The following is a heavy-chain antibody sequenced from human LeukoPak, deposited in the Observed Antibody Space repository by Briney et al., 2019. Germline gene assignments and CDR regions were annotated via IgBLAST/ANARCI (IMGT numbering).Heavy chain of an antibody. CDR2: IKSKTDGGTT. J-gene: IGHJ4*02. D-gene: IGHD6-13*01. CDR3: TTDIGPGYSSRTGDY. V-gene: IGHV3-15*01. CDR1: GFTFSNAW. Sequence: PGGSLRLSCAASGFTFSNAWMSWVRQAPGKGLEWVGRIKSKTDGGTTDYAAPVKGRFTISRDDSKNTLYLQMNSLKTEDTAVYYRTTDIGPGYSSRTGDYWGQGTLVTVSS.